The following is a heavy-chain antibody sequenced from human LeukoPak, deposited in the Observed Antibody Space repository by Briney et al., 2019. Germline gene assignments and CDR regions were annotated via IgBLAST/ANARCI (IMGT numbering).Heavy chain of an antibody. CDR3: TAGTGYSDHDY. J-gene: IGHJ4*02. D-gene: IGHD5-12*01. CDR2: IKSKTNDETT. V-gene: IGHV3-15*01. Sequence: PGGSLRLSCAASGFTLNNAWMSWVREAPGKGLEWVARIKSKTNDETTDYAAPVKGRFTISRDDSKNTLYLQMNSLKTEDTAVYYCTAGTGYSDHDYWGQGTLVTVSS. CDR1: GFTLNNAW.